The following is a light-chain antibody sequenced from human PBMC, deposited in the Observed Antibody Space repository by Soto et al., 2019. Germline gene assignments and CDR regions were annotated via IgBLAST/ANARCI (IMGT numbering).Light chain of an antibody. CDR1: SSDVGSYNL. J-gene: IGLJ1*01. Sequence: QSALTQPASVSASPGQSITISCPGTSSDVGSYNLVSWYQQHPGKAPKLMIYEVSKRPSGVSNRFSGSKSGNTASLTISGLQAEDEADYYCCSYAGSSTYVFGTGTKVTVL. CDR3: CSYAGSSTYV. V-gene: IGLV2-23*02. CDR2: EVS.